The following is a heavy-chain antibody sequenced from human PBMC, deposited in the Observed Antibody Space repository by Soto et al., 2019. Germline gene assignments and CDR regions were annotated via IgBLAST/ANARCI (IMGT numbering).Heavy chain of an antibody. CDR1: GFTFSSYS. CDR2: ISSSSSTI. Sequence: GGSLRLSCAASGFTFSSYSMNWVRQAPGKGLEWVSYISSSSSTIYYADSVKGRFTISRDNAKNSLYLQMNSLRAEDTAVYYCASPDYYYYMDVWGKGTTVTASS. J-gene: IGHJ6*03. CDR3: ASPDYYYYMDV. V-gene: IGHV3-48*01.